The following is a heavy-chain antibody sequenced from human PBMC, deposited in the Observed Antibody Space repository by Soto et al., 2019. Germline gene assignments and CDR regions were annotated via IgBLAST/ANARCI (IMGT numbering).Heavy chain of an antibody. D-gene: IGHD3-10*01. CDR1: GDTFSTYT. J-gene: IGHJ6*02. V-gene: IGHV1-69*13. CDR3: VLWFGTPPVFSNAEV. Sequence: GASVKVSCKASGDTFSTYTITWMRQAPGQGLEWMGGIIPRSATSNYAQKFQGRVTITADESTSTAYMDPVDTATYYCAHRREVLWFGTPPVFSNAEVWGQGTTVTVSS. CDR2: IIPRSATS.